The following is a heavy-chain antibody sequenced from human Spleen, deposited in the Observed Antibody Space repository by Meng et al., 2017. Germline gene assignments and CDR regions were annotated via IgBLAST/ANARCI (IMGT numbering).Heavy chain of an antibody. CDR2: IYSGGNT. J-gene: IGHJ4*02. CDR3: AKDRFVRDYGDWYYFDY. CDR1: GFSVSHNY. Sequence: GESLKISCAASGFSVSHNYMSWVRQAPGKGLEWVSVIYSGGNTYYADSVKGRFTISRDNSKNTLYLQMNSLRAEDTAVYYCAKDRFVRDYGDWYYFDYWGQGTLVTVSS. V-gene: IGHV3-53*01. D-gene: IGHD4-17*01.